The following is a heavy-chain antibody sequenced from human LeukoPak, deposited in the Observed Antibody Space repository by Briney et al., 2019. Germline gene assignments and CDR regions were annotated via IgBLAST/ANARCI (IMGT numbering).Heavy chain of an antibody. CDR3: ARHWGSTSSGVDY. CDR2: ISYSGST. CDR1: GGSLSGYY. Sequence: MASETLSLTCTVPGGSLSGYYWSWIRQPPGKGLEWIAYISYSGSTNYNPSLYRRVTVSVESSNNRFSLKLSSVTAADTAVYYCARHWGSTSSGVDYWGQGTLVTVSS. V-gene: IGHV4-59*08. D-gene: IGHD2-2*01. J-gene: IGHJ4*02.